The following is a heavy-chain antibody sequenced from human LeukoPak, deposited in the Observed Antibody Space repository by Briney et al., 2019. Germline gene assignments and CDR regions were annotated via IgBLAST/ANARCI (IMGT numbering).Heavy chain of an antibody. CDR2: ISWNSGTV. V-gene: IGHV3-9*01. CDR1: GFTFDDYA. J-gene: IGHJ6*04. CDR3: AELGITMIGGV. D-gene: IGHD3-10*02. Sequence: GGSLRLSCAASGFTFDDYAMHWVRQAPGKGLEWVSGISWNSGTVGYADSVKGRFTISRDNAKNSLYLQMNSLRAEDTAVYYCAELGITMIGGVWGEGTTVTISS.